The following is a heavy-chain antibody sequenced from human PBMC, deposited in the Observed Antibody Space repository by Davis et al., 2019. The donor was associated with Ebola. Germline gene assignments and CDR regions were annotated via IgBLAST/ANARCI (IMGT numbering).Heavy chain of an antibody. V-gene: IGHV1-46*03. CDR2: INPSGGST. CDR3: AREVIVVVTASPYYYYGMDV. D-gene: IGHD2-21*02. CDR1: GYTFTSYY. Sequence: ASVKVSCKASGYTFTSYYMHWVRQAPGQGLEWMGIINPSGGSTSYAQKFQGRVTMTRDTSTSTVYMELSSLRSEDTAVYYCAREVIVVVTASPYYYYGMDVWGQGTTVTVSS. J-gene: IGHJ6*02.